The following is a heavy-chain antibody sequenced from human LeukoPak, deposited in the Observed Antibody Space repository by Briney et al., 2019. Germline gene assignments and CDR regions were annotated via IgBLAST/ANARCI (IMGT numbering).Heavy chain of an antibody. CDR3: ARDYQGGYGDKTVDY. J-gene: IGHJ4*02. CDR2: IYYSGST. D-gene: IGHD5-18*01. V-gene: IGHV4-59*01. CDR1: GGSISNYY. Sequence: PSETLSLTCTVSGGSISNYYWSWIRQPPGKGLEWIGYIYYSGSTKYNPSLKSRVTISVDMSKNQFSLKLTSVTAADTAVYYCARDYQGGYGDKTVDYWGQGTLVTVSS.